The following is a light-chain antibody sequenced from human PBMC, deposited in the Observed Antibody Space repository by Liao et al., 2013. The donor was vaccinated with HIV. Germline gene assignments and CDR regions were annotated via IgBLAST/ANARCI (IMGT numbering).Light chain of an antibody. CDR1: KLGDKY. CDR3: QAWDSSIYVV. CDR2: QDM. Sequence: SYELTQPPSVSVSPGETASIICSGDKLGDKYVCWYQQKTGQSPVLIIYQDMKRPSGIPERFSGSRSGNTATLTISGTQTMDEADYYCQAWDSSIYVVFGGGTKLTVL. V-gene: IGLV3-1*01. J-gene: IGLJ2*01.